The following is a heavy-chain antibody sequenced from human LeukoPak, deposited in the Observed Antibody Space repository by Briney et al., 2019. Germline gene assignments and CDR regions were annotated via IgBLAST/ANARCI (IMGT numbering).Heavy chain of an antibody. CDR3: ARDLRLYYDFWSGYYTISVAFDI. J-gene: IGHJ3*02. CDR1: GGTFSSYA. CDR2: IIPIFGTA. Sequence: SVKVSCKASGGTFSSYAISWVRQAPGQGLEWMGGIIPIFGTANYAQKFQGRVTITADKSTSTAYMELSSLRSEDTAVYYCARDLRLYYDFWSGYYTISVAFDIWGQGTMVTVSS. V-gene: IGHV1-69*06. D-gene: IGHD3-3*01.